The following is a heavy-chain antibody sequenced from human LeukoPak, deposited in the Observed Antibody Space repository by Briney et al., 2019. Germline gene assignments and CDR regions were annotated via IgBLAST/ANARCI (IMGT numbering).Heavy chain of an antibody. Sequence: SETLSLTCTVSGGSISSDSDYWGWVRQPPGEGLEWIGSFYSSGSTYSNPSLKSRVTISVDTSKNQFSLKLSSVTAADTAVYYCARALSGWYADYWGQGTLVTVSS. D-gene: IGHD6-19*01. V-gene: IGHV4-39*07. J-gene: IGHJ4*02. CDR1: GGSISSDSDY. CDR3: ARALSGWYADY. CDR2: FYSSGST.